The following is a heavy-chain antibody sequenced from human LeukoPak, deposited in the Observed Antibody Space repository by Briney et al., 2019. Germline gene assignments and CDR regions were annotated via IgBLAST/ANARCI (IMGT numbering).Heavy chain of an antibody. V-gene: IGHV3-23*01. Sequence: GGSLSSSCAASAFTFSNFPMGWDRQAPGKGLEWVSAISSSGGSTYYADTVKGRFTISRDNSKNTLYLQMNSLRAEDTAVYYCAKDRPYFDYWGQGTLVTVSA. CDR1: AFTFSNFP. CDR2: ISSSGGST. CDR3: AKDRPYFDY. J-gene: IGHJ4*02.